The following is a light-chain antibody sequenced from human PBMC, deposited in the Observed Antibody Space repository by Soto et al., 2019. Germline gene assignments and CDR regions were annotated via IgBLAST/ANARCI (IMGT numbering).Light chain of an antibody. V-gene: IGLV2-14*01. J-gene: IGLJ1*01. Sequence: QSVLTQPASVSGSLGQSITISCSGTSSDVGAYNYVSWYQQYPGKAPKLMIYHVTDRPSGVSNRFSGSKSGNTASLTISGLQAEDAAYYYCCSYTTSSTLVFGTGTKLTVL. CDR2: HVT. CDR1: SSDVGAYNY. CDR3: CSYTTSSTLV.